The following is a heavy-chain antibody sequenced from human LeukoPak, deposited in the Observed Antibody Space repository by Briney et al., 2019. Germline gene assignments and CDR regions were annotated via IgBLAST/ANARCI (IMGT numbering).Heavy chain of an antibody. V-gene: IGHV4-38-2*02. D-gene: IGHD3-10*01. CDR1: GYSISSGYY. CDR3: ARDDAYGSGSYEYHDYYYYMDV. CDR2: IYHSGST. J-gene: IGHJ6*03. Sequence: SETLSLTCTVSGYSISSGYYWGWIRQPPGKGLEWIGSIYHSGSTYYNPSLKSRVTISVDTSKNQFSLKLSSVTAADTAVYYCARDDAYGSGSYEYHDYYYYMDVWGKGTTVTISS.